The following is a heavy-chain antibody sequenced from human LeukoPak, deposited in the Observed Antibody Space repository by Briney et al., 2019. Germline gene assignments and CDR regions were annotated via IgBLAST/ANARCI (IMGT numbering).Heavy chain of an antibody. J-gene: IGHJ4*02. Sequence: DSVKVSCKASGYTFTSYAINWVRQAPGQGLEWMGWINTNTGNPTYARDFRGRFVLSVDTSVNTAYLEISGLKTEDTAVYYCARSSRGVIGLLDYWGQGALVAVSS. D-gene: IGHD3-10*01. CDR2: INTNTGNP. CDR1: GYTFTSYA. CDR3: ARSSRGVIGLLDY. V-gene: IGHV7-4-1*01.